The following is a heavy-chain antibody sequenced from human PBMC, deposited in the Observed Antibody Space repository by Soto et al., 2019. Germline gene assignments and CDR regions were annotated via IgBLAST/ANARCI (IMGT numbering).Heavy chain of an antibody. V-gene: IGHV4-34*01. J-gene: IGHJ6*02. CDR1: GGYFRGYY. CDR3: AGAHTAMVTGYGMDV. D-gene: IGHD5-18*01. Sequence: SETQSLTCAVYGGYFRGYYWSWIRQPPGKGLEWIGEINHSGSTNYNPSLKSRVTISVDTSKNQFSLKLSSVTAADTAVYYCAGAHTAMVTGYGMDVWGQGTTDTVSS. CDR2: INHSGST.